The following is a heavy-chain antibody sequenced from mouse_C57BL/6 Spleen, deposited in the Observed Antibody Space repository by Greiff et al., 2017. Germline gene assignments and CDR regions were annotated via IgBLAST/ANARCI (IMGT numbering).Heavy chain of an antibody. J-gene: IGHJ2*01. CDR3: ARDYGKDYFDY. V-gene: IGHV5-4*01. Sequence: DVMLVESGGGLVKPGGSLKLSCAASGFTFSSYAMSWVRQTPEKRLEWVATISDGGSYTYYPDNVKGRFTISRDNAMNNLYLQMSHLKSEDTAMYYCARDYGKDYFDYWGQGTTLTVSS. CDR2: ISDGGSYT. CDR1: GFTFSSYA. D-gene: IGHD1-1*01.